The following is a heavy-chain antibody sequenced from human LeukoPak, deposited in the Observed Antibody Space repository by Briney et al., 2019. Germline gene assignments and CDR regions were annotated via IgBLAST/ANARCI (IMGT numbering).Heavy chain of an antibody. Sequence: SQTLSLTCTVSGGSISSGGYYWSRIRQPPGKGLEWIGEINHSGSTNYNPSLKSRVTISVGTSKNQFSLKLSSVTAADTAVYYCARGIAAAPRTWGQGTLVTVSS. J-gene: IGHJ5*02. D-gene: IGHD6-13*01. CDR3: ARGIAAAPRT. CDR1: GGSISSGGYY. CDR2: INHSGST. V-gene: IGHV4-30-2*01.